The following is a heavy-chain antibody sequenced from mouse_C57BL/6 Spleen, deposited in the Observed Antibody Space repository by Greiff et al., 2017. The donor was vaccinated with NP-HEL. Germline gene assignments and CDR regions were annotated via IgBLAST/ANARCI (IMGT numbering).Heavy chain of an antibody. V-gene: IGHV14-1*01. Sequence: EVQLQQSGAELVRPGASVKLSCTASGFNIKDYYMHWVKQRPEQGLEWIGRIDPEDGDTEYAPKFQGKATMTADTSSNTAYLQLSSLTSEDTAVYYCTTYGSSIYAMDYWGQGTSVTVSS. D-gene: IGHD1-1*01. J-gene: IGHJ4*01. CDR2: IDPEDGDT. CDR1: GFNIKDYY. CDR3: TTYGSSIYAMDY.